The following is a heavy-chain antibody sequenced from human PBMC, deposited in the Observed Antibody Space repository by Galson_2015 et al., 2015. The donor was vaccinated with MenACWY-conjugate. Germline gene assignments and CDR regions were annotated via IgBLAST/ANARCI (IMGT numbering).Heavy chain of an antibody. CDR1: GGSISSSSYY. V-gene: IGHV4-39*01. Sequence: ETLSLTCTVSGGSISSSSYYWGWIRQPPGKGLEWIGSIYYSGSTYYNPSLKSRVTISVDTSKNQFSLKLSSVTAADTAVYYCASHYYDSSGYYHERAWEAFDIWGQGTMVTVSS. CDR2: IYYSGST. J-gene: IGHJ3*02. CDR3: ASHYYDSSGYYHERAWEAFDI. D-gene: IGHD3-22*01.